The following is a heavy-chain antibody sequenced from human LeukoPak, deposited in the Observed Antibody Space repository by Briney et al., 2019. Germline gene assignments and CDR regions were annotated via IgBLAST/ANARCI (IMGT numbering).Heavy chain of an antibody. Sequence: GGSLRLSCAASGFTFSTYWMHWVRQAPGKGLVWVSRINPDGSRTDYADSVKGRFTISRDNAKNTLYLQMNSLRAEDTAVYYCARARYGGNYYFDYWGQGTLVTVSS. CDR1: GFTFSTYW. CDR3: ARARYGGNYYFDY. D-gene: IGHD4-23*01. J-gene: IGHJ4*02. CDR2: INPDGSRT. V-gene: IGHV3-74*01.